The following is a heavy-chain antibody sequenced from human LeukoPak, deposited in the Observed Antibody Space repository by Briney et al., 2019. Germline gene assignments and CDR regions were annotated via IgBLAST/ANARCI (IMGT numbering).Heavy chain of an antibody. CDR1: GFTFSTYS. J-gene: IGHJ6*03. CDR2: ISTSSSTI. Sequence: GGSLRLSCAASGFTFSTYSMNWVRQAPGKGLEWVSYISTSSSTIYYAGSVKGRFTISRDNAKNSLYLQMNSLRAEDTAVYYCARGATVWARMDVWGKGTTDTVSS. V-gene: IGHV3-48*04. CDR3: ARGATVWARMDV. D-gene: IGHD4-17*01.